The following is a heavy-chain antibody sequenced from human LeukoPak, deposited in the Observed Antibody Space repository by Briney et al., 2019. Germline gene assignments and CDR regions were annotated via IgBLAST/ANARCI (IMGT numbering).Heavy chain of an antibody. CDR2: ISWNSGSI. J-gene: IGHJ4*02. CDR1: GFTFDDYA. D-gene: IGHD5-18*01. Sequence: PGGSLRLSCAASGFTFDDYAMHWVRQAPGKGLEWVSGISWNSGSIGYADSVKGRFTISRDNAKNSLYLQMNSLRAEETDLYYCAKDSGYSYGSAGDYWGQGTLVTVSS. V-gene: IGHV3-9*01. CDR3: AKDSGYSYGSAGDY.